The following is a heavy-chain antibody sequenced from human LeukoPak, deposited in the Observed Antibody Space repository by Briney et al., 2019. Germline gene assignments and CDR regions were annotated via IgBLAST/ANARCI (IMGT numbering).Heavy chain of an antibody. CDR1: GFTFDDYT. D-gene: IGHD6-13*01. J-gene: IGHJ4*02. Sequence: HPGGPLRLSCAAPGFTFDDYTMHWVRQAPGKGLEWVSLISWDGGSTYYADSVKGRFTISRDNSNNSLYLQMNSLRTEDTALYYCAKDIFRLQQQLWSGFDYWGQGTLVTVSS. CDR2: ISWDGGST. CDR3: AKDIFRLQQQLWSGFDY. V-gene: IGHV3-43*01.